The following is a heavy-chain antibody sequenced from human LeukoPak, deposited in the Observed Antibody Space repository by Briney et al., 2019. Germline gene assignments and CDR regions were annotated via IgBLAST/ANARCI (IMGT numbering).Heavy chain of an antibody. J-gene: IGHJ4*02. CDR2: INHSGST. D-gene: IGHD3-9*01. V-gene: IGHV4-34*01. CDR1: GGSFSGYS. CDR3: ARIGEYYDILTGYYTPSVDY. Sequence: SETLSLTCAVYGGSFSGYSWSWIRQPPGEGLEWIGEINHSGSTNYNPSLKSRVTISVDTSKNQFSLKLSSVTAADTAVYYCARIGEYYDILTGYYTPSVDYWGQGTLVTVSS.